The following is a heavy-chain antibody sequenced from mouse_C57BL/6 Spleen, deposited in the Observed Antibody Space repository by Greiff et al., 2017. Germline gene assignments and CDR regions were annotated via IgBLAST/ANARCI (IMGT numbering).Heavy chain of an antibody. J-gene: IGHJ4*01. CDR3: AKIGGLGGYAMDY. D-gene: IGHD4-1*01. CDR1: GFSLTSYG. Sequence: QVQLKESGPGLVQPSQSLSITCTVSGFSLTSYGVHWVRQPPGKGLEWLGVIWSGGSTDYNAAFISRLSISKDNSKSQVFFKMNSLQADDTAIYYCAKIGGLGGYAMDYWGQGTSVTVSS. CDR2: IWSGGST. V-gene: IGHV2-4*01.